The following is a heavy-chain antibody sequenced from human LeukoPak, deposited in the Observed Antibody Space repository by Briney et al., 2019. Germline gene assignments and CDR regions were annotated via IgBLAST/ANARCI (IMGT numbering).Heavy chain of an antibody. J-gene: IGHJ4*02. D-gene: IGHD6-13*01. Sequence: GGSLRLSCVASGFTFDDHGMHWVRQAPGKGLEWVSGIRWNGDSVGYAASVKGRFTISRDNAKNSLHLQMNSLRAEDTALYYCTKSRVRIAALESFDSWGQGTLVTVSS. CDR2: IRWNGDSV. V-gene: IGHV3-9*01. CDR1: GFTFDDHG. CDR3: TKSRVRIAALESFDS.